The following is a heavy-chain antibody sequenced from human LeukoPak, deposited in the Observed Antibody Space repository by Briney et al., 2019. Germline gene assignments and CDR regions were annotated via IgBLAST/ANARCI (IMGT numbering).Heavy chain of an antibody. J-gene: IGHJ4*02. CDR1: GFTFSSYT. CDR3: ARDVGLATVTTGGH. CDR2: ISYDGNNK. Sequence: PGGSLRLSCAASGFTFSSYTMHWVRQAPGKGLEWAAVISYDGNNKYYADSVKDRFTISRDNSKNTLYLQMNSLRAEDTAVYYCARDVGLATVTTGGHWGQGTLVTVSS. V-gene: IGHV3-30-3*01. D-gene: IGHD4-11*01.